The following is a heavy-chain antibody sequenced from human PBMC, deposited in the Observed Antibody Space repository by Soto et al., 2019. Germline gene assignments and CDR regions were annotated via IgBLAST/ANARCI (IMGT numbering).Heavy chain of an antibody. Sequence: EVQLVESGAGLVKPGGSLRLSCAASGFTFSSYSMNWVRPAPGKGLEWVSSISSSSSYIYYADSVKGRFTISRDNAKNSLYLQMNSLRAEDTAVYYCARDQLLGTGLSDYWGQGTLVTVSS. V-gene: IGHV3-21*01. CDR3: ARDQLLGTGLSDY. J-gene: IGHJ4*02. CDR1: GFTFSSYS. CDR2: ISSSSSYI. D-gene: IGHD1-1*01.